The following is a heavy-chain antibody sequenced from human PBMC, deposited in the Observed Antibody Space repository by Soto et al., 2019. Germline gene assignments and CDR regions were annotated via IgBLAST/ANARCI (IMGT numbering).Heavy chain of an antibody. CDR2: ISGGGGNS. V-gene: IGHV3-23*01. D-gene: IGHD3-3*01. CDR1: GFNFGDYT. Sequence: PGGSLRLSCAASGFNFGDYTMTWVRQAPGKGLVWISTISGGGGNSYYADVVKGRFTITRDNSKNTLYLQMNSLKGEDTALYYCAKETFGVGCTLDFWGQGTLVTVSS. CDR3: AKETFGVGCTLDF. J-gene: IGHJ4*02.